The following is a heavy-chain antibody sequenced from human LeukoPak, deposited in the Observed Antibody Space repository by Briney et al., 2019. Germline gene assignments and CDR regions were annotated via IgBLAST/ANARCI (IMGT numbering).Heavy chain of an antibody. Sequence: GGSLRLSCAASGFTFSSYAMSWVRQAPGKGLEWVSGISGSGGSTYYADSVKGRFTISRDNSKNTLFLQMNSLRAEDTAVYYCAKDFEYSGHSSSNFDYWGQGTLVTVSS. V-gene: IGHV3-23*01. CDR1: GFTFSSYA. D-gene: IGHD6-13*01. CDR3: AKDFEYSGHSSSNFDY. J-gene: IGHJ4*02. CDR2: ISGSGGST.